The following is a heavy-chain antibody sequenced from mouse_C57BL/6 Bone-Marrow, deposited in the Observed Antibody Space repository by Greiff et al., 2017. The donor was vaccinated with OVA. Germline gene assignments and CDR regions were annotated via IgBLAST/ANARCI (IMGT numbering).Heavy chain of an antibody. V-gene: IGHV1-64*01. J-gene: IGHJ3*01. Sequence: QVQLQQPGAELVKPGASVKLSCKASGYTFTSYWMHWVKQRPGQGLEWIGMIHPNSGSTNYNEKFKSKATLTVDKSSSTAYMQLISLTSEDSAVYYCARETGAWFAYWGQGTLVTVSA. CDR2: IHPNSGST. D-gene: IGHD4-1*01. CDR1: GYTFTSYW. CDR3: ARETGAWFAY.